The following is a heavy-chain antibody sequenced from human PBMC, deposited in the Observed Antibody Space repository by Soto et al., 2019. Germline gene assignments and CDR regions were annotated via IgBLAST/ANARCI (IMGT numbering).Heavy chain of an antibody. V-gene: IGHV3-48*01. J-gene: IGHJ6*03. CDR1: GFILSDCA. CDR2: ISSSSSVI. Sequence: EVQLVESGGGLVQPGGSLRLSCATSGFILSDCAMNWVRQAPGKGLEWVSYISSSSSVIDYADSVKGRFTVSRDNARNSLYLHMSSRRAEDTAVYYCARDLSWGSNWYYYMDVWGKGTTVTVAS. CDR3: ARDLSWGSNWYYYMDV. D-gene: IGHD7-27*01.